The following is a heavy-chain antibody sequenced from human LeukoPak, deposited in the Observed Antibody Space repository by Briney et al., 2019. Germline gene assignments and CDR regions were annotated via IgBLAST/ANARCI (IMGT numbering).Heavy chain of an antibody. CDR1: GGSFSGYY. J-gene: IGHJ4*02. V-gene: IGHV4-34*01. D-gene: IGHD5-18*01. CDR3: AGGYSYRVFDY. CDR2: INHSGST. Sequence: ETLSLTCAVYGGSFSGYYWSWIRQPPGTGLEWIGEINHSGSTNYNPSLKSRVTISVDTSKNQFSLKLSSVTAADTAVYYCAGGYSYRVFDYWGQGTLVTVSS.